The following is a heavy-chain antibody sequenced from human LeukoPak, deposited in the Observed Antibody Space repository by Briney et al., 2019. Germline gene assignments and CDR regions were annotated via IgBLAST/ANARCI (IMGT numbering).Heavy chain of an antibody. J-gene: IGHJ3*02. V-gene: IGHV4-30-2*01. Sequence: SETLSLTCAVSGGPISSGGYSWSWIRQAPGKGREWVGYIFHSGSTYYNPSLKSRVTISLDGSKNQFSLELSSVTAADTAVYYCARAEDSSGYYHDAFDIWGQGTMVTVSS. CDR2: IFHSGST. D-gene: IGHD3-22*01. CDR3: ARAEDSSGYYHDAFDI. CDR1: GGPISSGGYS.